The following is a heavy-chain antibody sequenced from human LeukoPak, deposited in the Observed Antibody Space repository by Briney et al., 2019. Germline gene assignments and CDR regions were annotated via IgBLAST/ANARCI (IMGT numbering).Heavy chain of an antibody. CDR2: ISYDGSNK. CDR3: AGDGPHERFLEWLSYYYGMDV. CDR1: GFTFSSYA. D-gene: IGHD3-3*01. J-gene: IGHJ6*02. Sequence: GGSLRLSCAASGFTFSSYAMHWVRQAPGKGLEWVAVISYDGSNKYYADSVKGRFTISRDNSKNTLYLQMNSLRAEDTAVYYCAGDGPHERFLEWLSYYYGMDVWGQGTTVTVSS. V-gene: IGHV3-30-3*01.